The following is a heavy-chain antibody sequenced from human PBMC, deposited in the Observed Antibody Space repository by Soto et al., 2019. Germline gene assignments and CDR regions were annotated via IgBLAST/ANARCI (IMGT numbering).Heavy chain of an antibody. CDR1: GFSLTSHA. V-gene: IGHV3-23*01. Sequence: GGSLRLSCEASGFSLTSHAMSWVRQAPGMGLEWVSAISRSGDSTYYGASVKGRFIVSRDNSKNIVYLQMKKLRVEDTAVYYCARDTPRHAFWSGYSDSWGQGTLVTVSS. J-gene: IGHJ4*02. CDR2: ISRSGDST. D-gene: IGHD3-3*01. CDR3: ARDTPRHAFWSGYSDS.